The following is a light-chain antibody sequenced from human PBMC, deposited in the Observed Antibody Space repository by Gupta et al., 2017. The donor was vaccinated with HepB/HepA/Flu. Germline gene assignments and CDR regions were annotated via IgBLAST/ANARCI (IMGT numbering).Light chain of an antibody. V-gene: IGKV3-11*01. J-gene: IGKJ2*04. CDR2: DAS. CDR1: PSVSSY. CDR3: QQRSNWPLCS. Sequence: EIVLPQSPATLSLSPGERATLSCRASPSVSSYLAWYQQKPGQAPRLLIYDASNRATGIPARFSGSGSGTDFTLTISSLEPEDFAVYYCQQRSNWPLCSFGQGTKLEIK.